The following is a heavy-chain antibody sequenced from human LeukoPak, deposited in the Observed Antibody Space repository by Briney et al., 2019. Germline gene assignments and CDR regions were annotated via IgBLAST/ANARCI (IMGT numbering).Heavy chain of an antibody. Sequence: ASVKVSCKASGYTFTSYDINWVRQATGQGLEWMGWMNPNSGNTGYAQKFQGRVTITRNTSISTAYMELSSLRSEDTAVYYCARGAYYDFWSGYYLTRQSDAFDIWGQGTMVTVSS. CDR3: ARGAYYDFWSGYYLTRQSDAFDI. CDR1: GYTFTSYD. D-gene: IGHD3-3*01. V-gene: IGHV1-8*03. J-gene: IGHJ3*02. CDR2: MNPNSGNT.